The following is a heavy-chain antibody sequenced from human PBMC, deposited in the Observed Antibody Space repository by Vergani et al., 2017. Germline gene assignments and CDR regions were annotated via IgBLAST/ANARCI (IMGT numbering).Heavy chain of an antibody. CDR1: GMSISHNNYY. D-gene: IGHD6-6*01. J-gene: IGHJ3*02. V-gene: IGHV4-39*01. CDR2: IYDSRNN. Sequence: QLQLQESGPRLVKPSETLSLTCRLSGMSISHNNYYWGWIRQPPGKGLEWIGSIYDSRNNNYSPSLKSRVSIPVDTSNNQFSLNLTSVTAADSAVYYCARHLRQLARNDVFDIWGHGTLVTVSS. CDR3: ARHLRQLARNDVFDI.